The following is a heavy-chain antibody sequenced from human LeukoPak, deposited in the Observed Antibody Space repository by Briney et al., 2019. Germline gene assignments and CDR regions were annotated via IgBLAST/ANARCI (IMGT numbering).Heavy chain of an antibody. CDR1: GFSFSDYY. CDR2: ISYSGST. Sequence: PGGSLRLSCAASGFSFSDYYMSWLRQAPGKGLEWIGSISYSGSTYYNPSLKSRVSISVDTSKNQFSLKLSSVTAADTSVYYCASAGGPNRHFAFWGQGALVTVSS. J-gene: IGHJ4*02. D-gene: IGHD4/OR15-4a*01. CDR3: ASAGGPNRHFAF. V-gene: IGHV4-39*01.